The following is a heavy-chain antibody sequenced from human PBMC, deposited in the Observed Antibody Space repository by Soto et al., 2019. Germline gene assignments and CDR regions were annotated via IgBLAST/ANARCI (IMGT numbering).Heavy chain of an antibody. J-gene: IGHJ4*02. Sequence: SVKVSCKASGGTFSSYAISWVRQAPGQGLEWMGGIIPIFGTANYARKFQGRVTITADKSTSTAYMELSSLRSEDTAVYYCARDPTLRSYFDYWGQGTLVTVSS. CDR3: ARDPTLRSYFDY. V-gene: IGHV1-69*06. CDR2: IIPIFGTA. CDR1: GGTFSSYA.